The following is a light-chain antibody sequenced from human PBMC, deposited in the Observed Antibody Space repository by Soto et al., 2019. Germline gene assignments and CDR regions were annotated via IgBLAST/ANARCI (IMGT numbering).Light chain of an antibody. J-gene: IGKJ1*01. CDR2: KAS. Sequence: DIQMTQSPSTLSASVGDIVTITCRASQTLTPWLAWFQQKPGKAPKLLIYKASTLKSGVPSRFSGSGSGTEFTLTISSLQPDDFATYYCQHYNSYSEAFGQGTKVDIK. CDR1: QTLTPW. V-gene: IGKV1-5*03. CDR3: QHYNSYSEA.